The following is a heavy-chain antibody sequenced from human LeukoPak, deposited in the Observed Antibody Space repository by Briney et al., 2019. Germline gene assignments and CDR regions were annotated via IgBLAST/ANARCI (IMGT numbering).Heavy chain of an antibody. D-gene: IGHD2-21*01. CDR3: AREKFRNWFDP. J-gene: IGHJ5*02. V-gene: IGHV4-34*01. CDR2: INHSGST. Sequence: SETLSLTCAVYGGSFSGYYWSWIRQPPGKGLEWIGEINHSGSTNYNPSLKGRVTISVDTSKNQFSLKLSSVTAADTAVYYCAREKFRNWFDPWGQGTLVTVSS. CDR1: GGSFSGYY.